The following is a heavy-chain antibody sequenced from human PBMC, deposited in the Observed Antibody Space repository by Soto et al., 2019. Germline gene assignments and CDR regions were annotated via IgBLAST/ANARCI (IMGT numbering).Heavy chain of an antibody. CDR1: GYTFTGYY. V-gene: IGHV1-2*04. CDR3: ARAGRTNTYYYASTGQGGMDV. D-gene: IGHD3-22*01. Sequence: ASVKVSCEASGYTFTGYYMHWVRQAPGQGLEWMGWINHNSGGTNYAQKFQGWVTMTRDTAISTAYMELSRLRSDDTAVYYSARAGRTNTYYYASTGQGGMDVWRQGTTVTVSS. CDR2: INHNSGGT. J-gene: IGHJ6*02.